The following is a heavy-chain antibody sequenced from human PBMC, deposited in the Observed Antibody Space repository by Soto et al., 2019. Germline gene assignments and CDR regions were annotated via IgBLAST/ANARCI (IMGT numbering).Heavy chain of an antibody. CDR1: GGSISSSSYY. V-gene: IGHV4-39*07. D-gene: IGHD6-13*01. CDR3: ARVFSDSSSFFDP. J-gene: IGHJ5*02. CDR2: IFHSGKT. Sequence: PSETLSLTCTVSGGSISSSSYYWGWIRQPPGKGLEWIGSIFHSGKTYYNPSLKSRVTISIDTSKNQFSLKVGSVTGADTAVYYCARVFSDSSSFFDPWGQGTLVTVS.